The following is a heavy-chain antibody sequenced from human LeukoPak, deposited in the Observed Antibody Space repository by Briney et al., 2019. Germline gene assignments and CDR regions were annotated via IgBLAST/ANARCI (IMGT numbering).Heavy chain of an antibody. D-gene: IGHD2-15*01. CDR1: GYTFTSYG. J-gene: IGHJ3*02. CDR3: ARDGKRLRYCSGGSCTNAFDI. Sequence: ASVKVSCKASGYTFTSYGISWVRQAPGQGLEWMGWISAYSGNTNYAQKLQGRVTMTTDTSTSTAYMELRSLRSDDTAVYYCARDGKRLRYCSGGSCTNAFDIWGQGTMVTVSS. V-gene: IGHV1-18*01. CDR2: ISAYSGNT.